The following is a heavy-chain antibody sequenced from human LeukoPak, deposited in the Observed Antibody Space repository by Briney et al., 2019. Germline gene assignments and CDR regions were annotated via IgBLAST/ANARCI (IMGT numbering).Heavy chain of an antibody. D-gene: IGHD6-19*01. V-gene: IGHV3-21*01. J-gene: IGHJ1*01. CDR1: GFTLSTYS. CDR3: ARGPGIAVAPLQH. CDR2: ISGSRSDI. Sequence: GGSLRLSCAVSGFTLSTYSMSWVRQAPGKGLEWVSSISGSRSDIYYADSVKGRFTISSDNAKNSLYLQMNSLRAEDTAVYYCARGPGIAVAPLQHWGRGTLVTVSS.